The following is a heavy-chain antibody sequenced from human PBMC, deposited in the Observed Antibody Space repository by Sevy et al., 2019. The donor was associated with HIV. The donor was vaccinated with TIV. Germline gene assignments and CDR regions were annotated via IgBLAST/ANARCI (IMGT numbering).Heavy chain of an antibody. CDR3: ARSGGVTDYGMDV. D-gene: IGHD3-16*01. Sequence: GGSVRLSCEASGFTFSSFEMNWVRQAPGKGLEWVLYISSSGSIISYADSVKGRFTISRDNAKSSLYLQMNSLRAEDTAVYYCARSGGVTDYGMDVWGQGTTVTVSS. CDR2: ISSSGSII. V-gene: IGHV3-48*03. J-gene: IGHJ6*02. CDR1: GFTFSSFE.